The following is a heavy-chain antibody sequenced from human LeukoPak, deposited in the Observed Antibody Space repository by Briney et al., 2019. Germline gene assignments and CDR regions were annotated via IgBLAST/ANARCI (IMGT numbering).Heavy chain of an antibody. CDR3: ARDRSAGGSGSYYSFGIDY. CDR1: GFTFSDYY. CDR2: ISSSGSTI. Sequence: GGSLRLSCAASGFTFSDYYMSWIRQAPGKGLEWVSYISSSGSTIYYADSVKGRFTISRDNAKNSLYLQMNSLRVEDTAVYYCARDRSAGGSGSYYSFGIDYWGQGTLVTVSS. J-gene: IGHJ4*02. D-gene: IGHD3-10*01. V-gene: IGHV3-11*04.